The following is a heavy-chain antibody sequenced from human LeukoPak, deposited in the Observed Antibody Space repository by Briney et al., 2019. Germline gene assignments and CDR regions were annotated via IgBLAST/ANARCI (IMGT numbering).Heavy chain of an antibody. Sequence: PGGSLRLSCATSGLTFRTTWMHWVRQAPGKGLMWVSRMNGEGTTIDYADSVKGRFTVSRDYAKNTLFLQMNNLRTEDTALYFCATARNFRFEYWGQGSLVNVSA. V-gene: IGHV3-74*01. CDR1: GLTFRTTW. D-gene: IGHD1-7*01. CDR3: ATARNFRFEY. J-gene: IGHJ4*02. CDR2: MNGEGTTI.